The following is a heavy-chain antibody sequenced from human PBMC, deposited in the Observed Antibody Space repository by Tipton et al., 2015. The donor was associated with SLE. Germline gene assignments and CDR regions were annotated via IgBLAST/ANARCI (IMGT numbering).Heavy chain of an antibody. CDR2: INHSGRT. CDR1: GGSFSGYY. D-gene: IGHD3-22*01. CDR3: ARAPIPNDSSGSGWFDP. J-gene: IGHJ5*02. Sequence: TLSLTCAVYGGSFSGYYWSWIRQPPGKGLEWIGEINHSGRTNYNPSLKSRVTISVDTSKNQFSLKLSSVTAADTAVYYCARAPIPNDSSGSGWFDPWGQGTLVTVSS. V-gene: IGHV4-34*01.